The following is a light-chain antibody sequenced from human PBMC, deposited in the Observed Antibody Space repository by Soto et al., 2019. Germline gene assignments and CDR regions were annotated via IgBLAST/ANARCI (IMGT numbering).Light chain of an antibody. CDR2: AAS. CDR1: QSVSSY. J-gene: IGKJ2*01. Sequence: DIQMTQSPSSLSASVGDRISITCRASQSVSSYLNWYQQKPGKAPRLLIYAASHLQTGVPSRFRGTGSATHFTLTISSLQPEDFATYYCQQSFSIPYTFGRGTKV. CDR3: QQSFSIPYT. V-gene: IGKV1-39*01.